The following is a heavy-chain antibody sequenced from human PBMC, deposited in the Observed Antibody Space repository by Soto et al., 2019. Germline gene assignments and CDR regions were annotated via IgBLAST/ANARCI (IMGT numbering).Heavy chain of an antibody. J-gene: IGHJ4*02. D-gene: IGHD2-21*01. Sequence: QVQLVESGGGVVQPGRSLRLSCAASGFTFSSYAMHWVRQAPGKGLEWVAVISYDGSNKYYADSVKGRFTISRDNSKNTLYLQMNSLRAEDTAVYYCARDCFRSCGYFDYWGQGTLVTVSS. CDR1: GFTFSSYA. CDR3: ARDCFRSCGYFDY. V-gene: IGHV3-30-3*01. CDR2: ISYDGSNK.